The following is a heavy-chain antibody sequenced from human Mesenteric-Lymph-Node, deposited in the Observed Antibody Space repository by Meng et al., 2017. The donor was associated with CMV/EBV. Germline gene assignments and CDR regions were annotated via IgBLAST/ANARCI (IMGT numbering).Heavy chain of an antibody. CDR1: GFSLSTSAKR. Sequence: SGPTLVKPTQTLTLTCTFSGFSLSTSAKRASWIRQPPGKALEWLAHIDWDDDKFYSTSLKTRLTITKDTSKNQVVLTMTNMDPVDTATYYCAHSNPYYYDSSEWFDPWGQGTLVTVSS. CDR2: IDWDDDK. J-gene: IGHJ5*02. V-gene: IGHV2-70*12. D-gene: IGHD3-22*01. CDR3: AHSNPYYYDSSEWFDP.